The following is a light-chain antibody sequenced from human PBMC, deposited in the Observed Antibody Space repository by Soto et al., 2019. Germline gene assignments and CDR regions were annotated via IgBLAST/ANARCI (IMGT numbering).Light chain of an antibody. CDR2: EVS. Sequence: ALAQPPSASGSPGQSVTISCTGSSSDVGGYNYVSWYQQHPGKAPKLIIYEVSTRPSGVPDRFSASKSGNTASLTVSGLQAEDEADYYCSSYAGSNSYVFGTGTKVTVL. J-gene: IGLJ1*01. CDR3: SSYAGSNSYV. V-gene: IGLV2-8*01. CDR1: SSDVGGYNY.